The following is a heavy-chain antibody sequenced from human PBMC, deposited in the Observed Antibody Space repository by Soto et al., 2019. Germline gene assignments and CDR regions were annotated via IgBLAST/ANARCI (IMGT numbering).Heavy chain of an antibody. V-gene: IGHV1-18*01. J-gene: IGHJ3*02. CDR1: GYTFTSYG. CDR3: ARDIAVAGTIGAFDI. CDR2: ISAYNGNT. Sequence: ASVKVSCKASGYTFTSYGISWVPQAPGQGLEWMGWISAYNGNTNYAQKLQGRVTMTTDTSTSTAYMELRSLRSDDTAVYYCARDIAVAGTIGAFDIWGQGTMVTVSS. D-gene: IGHD6-19*01.